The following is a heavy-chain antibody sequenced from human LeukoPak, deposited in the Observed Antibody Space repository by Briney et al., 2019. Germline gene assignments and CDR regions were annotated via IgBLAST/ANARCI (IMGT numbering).Heavy chain of an antibody. Sequence: PSGTLFPPRPLSCFSIRSGLYWGWVRPPPREGLGWIGSIYHSGSTYYNPSLKSRVTISVGTSKNQFSLKLSSVTAADTAVYYCARSGGPSGPFDYWGQGTLVTVSS. CDR2: IYHSGST. V-gene: IGHV4-38-2*01. CDR1: CFSIRSGLY. CDR3: ARSGGPSGPFDY. D-gene: IGHD2-8*02. J-gene: IGHJ4*02.